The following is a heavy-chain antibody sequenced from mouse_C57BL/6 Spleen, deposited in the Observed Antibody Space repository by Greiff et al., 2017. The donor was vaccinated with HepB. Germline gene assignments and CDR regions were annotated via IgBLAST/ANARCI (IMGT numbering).Heavy chain of an antibody. CDR2: IYPGDGDT. V-gene: IGHV1-82*01. Sequence: QVQLQQSGPELVKPGASVKISCKASGYAFSSSWMNWVKQRPGKGLEWIGRIYPGDGDTNYNGKFKGKATLTADKSSSTAYMQLSSLTSEDSAVYFCARGDSNYEYFDVWGTVTTVTVSS. J-gene: IGHJ1*03. CDR3: ARGDSNYEYFDV. CDR1: GYAFSSSW. D-gene: IGHD2-5*01.